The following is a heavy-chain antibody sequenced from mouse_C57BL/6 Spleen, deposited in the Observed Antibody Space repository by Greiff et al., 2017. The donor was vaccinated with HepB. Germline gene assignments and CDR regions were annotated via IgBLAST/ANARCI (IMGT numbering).Heavy chain of an antibody. J-gene: IGHJ2*01. Sequence: EVQLQESGPGLVKPSQSLSLTCSVTGYSITSGYYWNWIRQFPGNKLEWMGYISYDGSNNYNPSLKNRISITRDTSKNQFFLKLNSVTTEDTATYYCASHGSSHFDYWGQGTTLTVSS. D-gene: IGHD1-1*01. CDR3: ASHGSSHFDY. V-gene: IGHV3-6*01. CDR1: GYSITSGYY. CDR2: ISYDGSN.